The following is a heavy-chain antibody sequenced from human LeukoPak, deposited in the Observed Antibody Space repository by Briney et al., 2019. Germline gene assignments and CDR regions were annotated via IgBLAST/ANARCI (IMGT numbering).Heavy chain of an antibody. J-gene: IGHJ4*02. Sequence: SETLSLTCTVSGGSISSGGYYWSWIRQHPGKGLEWIGYIYYSGSTYYNPSLKSRVTISVDTPKNQFSLKLSSTTAADTAVYYCARAPVATPSEFDYWGQGTLVTVSS. CDR1: GGSISSGGYY. CDR2: IYYSGST. V-gene: IGHV4-31*03. CDR3: ARAPVATPSEFDY. D-gene: IGHD5-12*01.